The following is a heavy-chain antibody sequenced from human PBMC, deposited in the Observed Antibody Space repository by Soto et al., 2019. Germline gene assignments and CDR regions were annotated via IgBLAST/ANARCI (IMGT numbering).Heavy chain of an antibody. CDR3: AKGLRYYDFWSGSSPGQQLVPY. V-gene: IGHV3-23*01. CDR2: ISGSGGST. CDR1: GFTFSSYA. Sequence: EVQLLESGGGLVQPGGSLRLSCAASGFTFSSYAMTWVRQAPGKGLEWVSVISGSGGSTYYADSVKVRFTISRDNSKNPLYLQMNSLRAEDTAVYYCAKGLRYYDFWSGSSPGQQLVPYWGQGTLVTVSS. J-gene: IGHJ4*02. D-gene: IGHD3-3*01.